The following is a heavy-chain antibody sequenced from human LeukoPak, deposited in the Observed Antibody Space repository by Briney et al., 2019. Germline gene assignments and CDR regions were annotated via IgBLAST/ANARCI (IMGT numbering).Heavy chain of an antibody. Sequence: GRCLRLSWAASGFTFSDYYMSWIRQAPGEGREWVSYISSSGSTIYYADSVKGRSTISRHNAKNSLYLQMTSLRAEDTGVYYCGRKGSYGSVFDRWGPGTLVTV. CDR1: GFTFSDYY. V-gene: IGHV3-11*01. J-gene: IGHJ5*02. D-gene: IGHD3-10*01. CDR3: GRKGSYGSVFDR. CDR2: ISSSGSTI.